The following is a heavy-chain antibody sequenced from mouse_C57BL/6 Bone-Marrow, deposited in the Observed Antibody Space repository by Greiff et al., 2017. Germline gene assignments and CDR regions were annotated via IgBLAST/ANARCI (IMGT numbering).Heavy chain of an antibody. CDR3: AKRVTKGYYAMDY. J-gene: IGHJ4*01. V-gene: IGHV2-5*01. CDR1: GFSLTSYG. Sequence: QVQLKESGPGLVQPSQSLSITCPVSGFSLTSYGVHWVRQSPGKGLEWLGVIWRGGSTDYNAAFMSRLSITKDNSKSQVFFKMNSLQADDTAIYYCAKRVTKGYYAMDYWGQGASVTVSS. CDR2: IWRGGST.